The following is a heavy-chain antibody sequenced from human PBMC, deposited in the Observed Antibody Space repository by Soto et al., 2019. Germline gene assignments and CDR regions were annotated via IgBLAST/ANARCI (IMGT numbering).Heavy chain of an antibody. CDR2: INHSGST. J-gene: IGHJ4*02. CDR1: GGSFSGYY. Sequence: QVQLQQWGAGLLKPSETLSLTCAVYGGSFSGYYWSWIRQPPGKGLEWIGEINHSGSTNYNPSLKCRVTISVATSKNQFSLKLSSVTAADTAVYYCARGRKVGNFVYWGQGTLVTVSS. V-gene: IGHV4-34*01. CDR3: ARGRKVGNFVY. D-gene: IGHD2-2*01.